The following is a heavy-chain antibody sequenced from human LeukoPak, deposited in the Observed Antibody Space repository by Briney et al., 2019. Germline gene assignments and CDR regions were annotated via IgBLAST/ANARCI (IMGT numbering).Heavy chain of an antibody. Sequence: GGSLRLSCVASGLTFRRYSMNWVRQAPGKGLEWISFITSSSSTIYYADSVKGRFTISRDNAENSLYLQMSSLRDEDTAVYYCARPSVGFDPWGQGTLVTVSS. CDR1: GLTFRRYS. CDR3: ARPSVGFDP. V-gene: IGHV3-48*02. J-gene: IGHJ5*02. CDR2: ITSSSSTI.